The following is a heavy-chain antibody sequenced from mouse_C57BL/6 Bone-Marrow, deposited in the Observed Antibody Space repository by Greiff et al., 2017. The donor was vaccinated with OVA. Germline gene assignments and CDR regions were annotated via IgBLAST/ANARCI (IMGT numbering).Heavy chain of an antibody. V-gene: IGHV5-16*01. CDR1: GFTFSDYY. CDR2: INYDGSST. D-gene: IGHD1-3*01. J-gene: IGHJ1*03. CDR3: AREVLKYFDV. Sequence: EVNVVESEGGLVQPGSSMKLSCTASGFTFSDYYMAWVRQVPEKGLEWVANINYDGSSTYYLDSLKSRFIISRDNAKNILYLQMSSLKSEDTATYYCAREVLKYFDVWGTGTTVTVSS.